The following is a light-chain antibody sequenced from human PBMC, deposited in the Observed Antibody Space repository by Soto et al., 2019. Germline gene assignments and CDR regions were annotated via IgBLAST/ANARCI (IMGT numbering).Light chain of an antibody. CDR3: NSYTSSNTYV. V-gene: IGLV2-18*02. CDR1: SSDVGSYNR. Sequence: QSALTQPPSVSGSPGQSVTISCTGTSSDVGSYNRVSWYQQPPGTAPKPMIYEVSNRPSAVPDRFSGSTSGNTAALTISGLQPEDEADYYFNSYTSSNTYVFGTGTKVTVL. J-gene: IGLJ1*01. CDR2: EVS.